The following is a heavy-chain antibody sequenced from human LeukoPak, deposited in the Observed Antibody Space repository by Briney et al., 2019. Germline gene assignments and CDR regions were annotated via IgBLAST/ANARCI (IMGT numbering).Heavy chain of an antibody. CDR3: ARVTDDY. V-gene: IGHV3-7*04. CDR2: INQDGNEK. D-gene: IGHD2-8*02. CDR1: GSTFSSHW. Sequence: GGSLRLSCAASGSTFSSHWMSWVRRAPGKGLEWVANINQDGNEKYYLDSVKGRFTISRDNAKNSLYLQMNSLRAEDTAVYYCARVTDDYWGQGTLVTVSS. J-gene: IGHJ4*02.